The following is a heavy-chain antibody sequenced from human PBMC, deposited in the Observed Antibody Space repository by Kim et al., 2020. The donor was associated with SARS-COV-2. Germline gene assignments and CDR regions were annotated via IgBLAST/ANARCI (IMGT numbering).Heavy chain of an antibody. Sequence: SETLSLTCTVSGGSISSGSYYWSWIRQPAGKGLEWIGRIYTSGSTNYNPSLKSRITISVDTSKNQFSLKLSSVTAADTAVYYCARESFVGATNTPFDYWGQGTLVTVSS. CDR3: ARESFVGATNTPFDY. V-gene: IGHV4-61*02. CDR2: IYTSGST. CDR1: GGSISSGSYY. J-gene: IGHJ4*02. D-gene: IGHD1-26*01.